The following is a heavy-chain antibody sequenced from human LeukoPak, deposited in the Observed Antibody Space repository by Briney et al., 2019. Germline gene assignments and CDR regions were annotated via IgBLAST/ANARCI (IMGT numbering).Heavy chain of an antibody. J-gene: IGHJ6*02. V-gene: IGHV3-9*01. Sequence: GRSLRLSCAASGFTFDDYAMHWVRQAPGKGLEWVSGISWNSGSIGYADSVKGRFTISRDNAKNSLYLQMNSLRGEDTALYYCAKRSGDSSRSTHGLDVWGQGTTVTVSS. CDR3: AKRSGDSSRSTHGLDV. CDR2: ISWNSGSI. CDR1: GFTFDDYA. D-gene: IGHD6-13*01.